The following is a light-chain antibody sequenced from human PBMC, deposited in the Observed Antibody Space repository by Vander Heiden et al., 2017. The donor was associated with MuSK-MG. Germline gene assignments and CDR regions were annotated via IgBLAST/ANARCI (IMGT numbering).Light chain of an antibody. CDR2: KAS. Sequence: DIQMTQSPSTLSASVGDRVTITCRASQIVGTWLAWYQQKPGKAPKLLISKASSLESGVPSRFSGSGSGTEFTLAISSLQPDDFATYYCQQYNSYPTFGQGTRLEIK. CDR3: QQYNSYPT. CDR1: QIVGTW. J-gene: IGKJ5*01. V-gene: IGKV1-5*03.